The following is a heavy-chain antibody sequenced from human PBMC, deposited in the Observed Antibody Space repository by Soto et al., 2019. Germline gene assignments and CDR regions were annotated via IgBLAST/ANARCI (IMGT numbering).Heavy chain of an antibody. V-gene: IGHV3-30-3*01. Sequence: QVQLVESGGGVVQPGRSLRLSCAASGFTFSSYAMHWVRQAPGKGLEWVAVISYDGTNKYYADSVKGRFTISRDNSKNTLYLQMNSLRAEDTAVYYCARDGAAAGTFTWYFDLWGRGTLVTVSS. CDR1: GFTFSSYA. J-gene: IGHJ2*01. D-gene: IGHD6-13*01. CDR2: ISYDGTNK. CDR3: ARDGAAAGTFTWYFDL.